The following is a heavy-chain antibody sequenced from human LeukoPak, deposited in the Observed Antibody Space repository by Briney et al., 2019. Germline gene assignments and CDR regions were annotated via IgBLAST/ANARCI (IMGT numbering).Heavy chain of an antibody. Sequence: GGSLRLSSAASGFTLTSYGMHSVRQAPGKGLGWVAVISYDGSNKYYADSVKGRFTISRDNSKNTLYLQMNSLRAEDTPVCYCAEGVYDDILIGTWGQGTLVTVSS. CDR3: AEGVYDDILIGT. CDR1: GFTLTSYG. CDR2: ISYDGSNK. V-gene: IGHV3-30*18. J-gene: IGHJ5*02. D-gene: IGHD3-9*01.